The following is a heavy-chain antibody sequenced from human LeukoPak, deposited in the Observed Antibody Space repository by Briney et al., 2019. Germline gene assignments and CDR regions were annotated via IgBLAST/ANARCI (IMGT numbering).Heavy chain of an antibody. D-gene: IGHD2-21*02. V-gene: IGHV1-58*01. CDR2: IVVGSANT. J-gene: IGHJ5*02. Sequence: ASVKVSCKASGFTFASSAVLWVRQARGQRLEWIGWIVVGSANTNYAQKFQERVTITRDMSTGTAYMELSSLRSEDTAVYYCAAFDAGDCGGDCPYFSFPWGQGTLVTVSS. CDR3: AAFDAGDCGGDCPYFSFP. CDR1: GFTFASSA.